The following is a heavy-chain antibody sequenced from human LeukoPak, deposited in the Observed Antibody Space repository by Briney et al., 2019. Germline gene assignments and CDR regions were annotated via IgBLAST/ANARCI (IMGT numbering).Heavy chain of an antibody. CDR3: TTDFGANIGYFGY. CDR1: GFTFSNAW. V-gene: IGHV3-15*01. J-gene: IGHJ4*02. D-gene: IGHD4/OR15-4a*01. Sequence: TTGGSLRLSCAASGFTFSNAWMSWVRQAPGKGLEWVGRIKSKTDGGTTDYAAPVKGRFTISRDDSKNTLYLQMNSLKTEDTAVYYCTTDFGANIGYFGYWGQGTLVTVSS. CDR2: IKSKTDGGTT.